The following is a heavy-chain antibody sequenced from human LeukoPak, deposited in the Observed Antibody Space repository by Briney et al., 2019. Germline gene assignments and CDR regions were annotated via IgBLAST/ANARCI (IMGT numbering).Heavy chain of an antibody. V-gene: IGHV1-69*13. Sequence: GASVKVSCKASGGTFSSYAISWVRQAPGQGLEWMGGIIPIFGTANYAQKFQGRVTITADESTSTAYMELSSLRSEDTAVYYCARGIAAARQYYYYGMDVWGQGTTVTVSS. D-gene: IGHD6-13*01. CDR3: ARGIAAARQYYYYGMDV. CDR1: GGTFSSYA. CDR2: IIPIFGTA. J-gene: IGHJ6*02.